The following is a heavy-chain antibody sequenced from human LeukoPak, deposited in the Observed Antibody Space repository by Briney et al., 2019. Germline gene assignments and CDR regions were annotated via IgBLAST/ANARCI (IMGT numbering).Heavy chain of an antibody. CDR1: GFTFEDYD. CDR2: INWIGGIT. V-gene: IGHV3-20*04. J-gene: IGHJ4*02. D-gene: IGHD6-19*01. Sequence: PGGSLRLSCAASGFTFEDYDMSWARQVPGKGLEWVSGINWIGGITAYADSVKGRFTISRDNAKHSLFLQMHSLRAEDTALYYCARKGYSSGCFDYWGQGTLVTVS. CDR3: ARKGYSSGCFDY.